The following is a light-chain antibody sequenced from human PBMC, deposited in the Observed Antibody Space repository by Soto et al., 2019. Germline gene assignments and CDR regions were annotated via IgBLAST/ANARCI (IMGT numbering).Light chain of an antibody. CDR2: WAS. CDR1: QRVLYSSNNNKY. Sequence: DIVMTQSPDSLAVSLGERATINCKSSQRVLYSSNNNKYLAWYQQKPGQPPKLLIYWASTRESGVPDRFSGSGSGTDFTLTISSLQAEDVAVYYCQQYYSTPWTFGQGTKVEIK. CDR3: QQYYSTPWT. V-gene: IGKV4-1*01. J-gene: IGKJ1*01.